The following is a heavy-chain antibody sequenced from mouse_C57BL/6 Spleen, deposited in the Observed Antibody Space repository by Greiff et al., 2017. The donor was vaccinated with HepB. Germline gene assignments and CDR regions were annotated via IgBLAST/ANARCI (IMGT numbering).Heavy chain of an antibody. CDR2: IDPSDSYT. CDR1: GYTFTSYW. CDR3: ARGGTTVVRAFDY. J-gene: IGHJ2*01. D-gene: IGHD1-1*01. V-gene: IGHV1-69*01. Sequence: QVQLQQSGAELVMPGASVKLSCKASGYTFTSYWMHWVKQRPGQGLEWIGEIDPSDSYTNYNQKFKGKSTLTVDKSSSTAYMQLSSLTSEDSAVYYCARGGTTVVRAFDYWGQGTTLTVSS.